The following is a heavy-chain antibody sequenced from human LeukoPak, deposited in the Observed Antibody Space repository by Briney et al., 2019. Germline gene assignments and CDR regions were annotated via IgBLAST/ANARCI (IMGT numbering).Heavy chain of an antibody. D-gene: IGHD1-26*01. CDR3: ARLGGSYYTY. CDR2: IKQEGGEK. V-gene: IGHV3-7*01. J-gene: IGHJ4*02. CDR1: GFAFSSYW. Sequence: PGGSLRLSCVVSGFAFSSYWMRWVRQAPGEGREWVANIKQEGGEKYYGDSGKGRFTISRDNAKNSLFLQMNSLRVEDTAVYYCARLGGSYYTYWGQGTLITVSS.